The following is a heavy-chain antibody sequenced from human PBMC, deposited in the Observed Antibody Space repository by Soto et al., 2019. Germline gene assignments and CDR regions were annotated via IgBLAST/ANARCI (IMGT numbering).Heavy chain of an antibody. D-gene: IGHD2-2*01. CDR1: GFTFSSYS. CDR2: ISSSSSYI. Sequence: EVQLVESGGGLVKPGGSLRLSCAASGFTFSSYSMNWVRQAPGKGLEWVSSISSSSSYIYYADSVKGRFTISRDNAKNSLYLQMNSLSAEDTAVYYCARGFGVVVPAAPPYYYYYGMDVWGQGTTVTVSS. V-gene: IGHV3-21*01. CDR3: ARGFGVVVPAAPPYYYYYGMDV. J-gene: IGHJ6*02.